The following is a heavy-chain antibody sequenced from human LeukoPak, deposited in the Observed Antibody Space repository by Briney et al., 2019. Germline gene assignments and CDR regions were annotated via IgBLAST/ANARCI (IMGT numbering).Heavy chain of an antibody. D-gene: IGHD4-23*01. CDR3: ARVAAGYSVNYFDY. J-gene: IGHJ4*02. CDR2: IWYDGNNK. Sequence: GGSLRLSCAASGFIFSSYGMHWVRQAPGKGLEWVAIIWYDGNNKYYADSVKGRFTISRDNSKNTLYLQMNSLRAEDTAVYYCARVAAGYSVNYFDYWGQGTLVTVSS. V-gene: IGHV3-33*01. CDR1: GFIFSSYG.